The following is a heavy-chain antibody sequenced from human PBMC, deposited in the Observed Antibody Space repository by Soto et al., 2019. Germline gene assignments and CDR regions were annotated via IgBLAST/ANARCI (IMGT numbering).Heavy chain of an antibody. V-gene: IGHV4-59*11. D-gene: IGHD5-18*01. J-gene: IGHJ4*02. CDR2: IFHSGST. Sequence: SETLSLTCTVSGGSMSSHYWNWIRQPPGKGLECIGYIFHSGSTNYNPSLKSRVTISVDTSKNQFSLKLNSVTAADTAVYYCARAYSYGIDSWGQGTLVTVSS. CDR3: ARAYSYGIDS. CDR1: GGSMSSHY.